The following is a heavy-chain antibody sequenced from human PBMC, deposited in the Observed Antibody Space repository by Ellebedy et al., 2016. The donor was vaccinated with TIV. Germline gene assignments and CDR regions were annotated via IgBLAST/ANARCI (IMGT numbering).Heavy chain of an antibody. V-gene: IGHV1-2*02. CDR2: INPNSGGT. D-gene: IGHD6-13*01. CDR3: ARYISEYTSSWFNWFDP. Sequence: AASVKVSCKTSGYSFTGYYIHWVRQAPGQGLEWMGWINPNSGGTIYAQKFQGRVTMTRDTSISTAYMELSRLKSDDTAVYYCARYISEYTSSWFNWFDPWGQGTLVTVSS. J-gene: IGHJ5*02. CDR1: GYSFTGYY.